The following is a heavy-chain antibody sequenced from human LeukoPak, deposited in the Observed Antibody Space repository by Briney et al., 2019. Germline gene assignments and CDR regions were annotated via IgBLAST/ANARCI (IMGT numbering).Heavy chain of an antibody. D-gene: IGHD6-19*01. CDR2: IYTSGST. CDR3: AREGGDSSGWYGGYYFDY. CDR1: GGSISSYY. Sequence: SETLSLTCTVSGGSISSYYWSWIRQPAGKGLEWIGRIYTSGSTNYNPSLKRRVTMSVDTSKNQFSLQLSSVTAADTAVYYCAREGGDSSGWYGGYYFDYWGQGTLVTVSS. J-gene: IGHJ4*02. V-gene: IGHV4-4*07.